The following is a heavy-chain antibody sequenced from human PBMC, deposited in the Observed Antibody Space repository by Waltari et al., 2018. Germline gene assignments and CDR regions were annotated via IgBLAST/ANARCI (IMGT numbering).Heavy chain of an antibody. V-gene: IGHV5-51*01. J-gene: IGHJ6*03. Sequence: EVQLVQSGAEVKKPGESLKISCKGSGYSFTSYWIGWVRQMPGKGLEWMGIIYPGDSDTRYSPSFQGQVTISADKSISTAYLQWSSLKASDTAMYYCARQVQEYYYYYYMDVWGKGTTVTVSS. CDR2: IYPGDSDT. CDR3: ARQVQEYYYYYYMDV. CDR1: GYSFTSYW.